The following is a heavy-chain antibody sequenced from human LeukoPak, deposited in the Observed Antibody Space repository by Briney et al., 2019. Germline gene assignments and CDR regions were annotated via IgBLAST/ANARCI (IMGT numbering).Heavy chain of an antibody. V-gene: IGHV1-69*05. CDR3: ARRGGGGYSYGYDAFDI. J-gene: IGHJ3*02. CDR1: GGTFSSYA. CDR2: IIPIFGTA. D-gene: IGHD5-18*01. Sequence: SVKVSCKASGGTFSSYAISWVRQAPGQGLEWMGRIIPIFGTANHAQKFQGRVTITTDESTSTAYMELSSLRSEDTAVYYCARRGGGGYSYGYDAFDIWGQGTMVTVSS.